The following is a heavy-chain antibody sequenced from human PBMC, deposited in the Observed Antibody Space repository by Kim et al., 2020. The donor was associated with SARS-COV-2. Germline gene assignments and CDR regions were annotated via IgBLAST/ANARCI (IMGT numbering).Heavy chain of an antibody. CDR1: GFTFSSYV. D-gene: IGHD6-13*01. J-gene: IGHJ4*02. CDR2: IDSSGGST. CDR3: AKERSAGIAAAGNY. V-gene: IGHV3-23*01. Sequence: GGSLRLSCAASGFTFSSYVMSWVRQAPGKGLEWVSGIDSSGGSTYYADSVKGRFTISTDSSKNTLYLQMNSLRAEDTAVYYCAKERSAGIAAAGNYWGQGTLVTVSS.